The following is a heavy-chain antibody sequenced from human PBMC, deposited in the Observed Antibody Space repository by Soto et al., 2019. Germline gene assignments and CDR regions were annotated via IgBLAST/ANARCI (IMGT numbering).Heavy chain of an antibody. CDR2: INPNSGGT. Sequence: ASVKVSCKASGYTFTGYYMHWVRQAPGQGLEWMGWINPNSGGTNYAQKFQGWVTMTRDTAISTAYMELSRLRSDDTAVYYGAREGSPLIVPATNYYYYGMDVWGQGTTVTVSS. J-gene: IGHJ6*02. D-gene: IGHD2-2*01. CDR1: GYTFTGYY. CDR3: AREGSPLIVPATNYYYYGMDV. V-gene: IGHV1-2*04.